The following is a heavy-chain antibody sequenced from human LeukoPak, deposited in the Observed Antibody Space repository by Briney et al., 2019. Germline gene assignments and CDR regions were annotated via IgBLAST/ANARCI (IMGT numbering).Heavy chain of an antibody. Sequence: GGSLRLSCTTSGFAFGDYAINWVRQAPGKGLEWVGFIGRKSSGGTTEYAASVKGRFTMSRDDSKRIAYLQMNSLRTEDTALYYCTRDFGDYIYYGLDVWGQGTTVTVSS. CDR3: TRDFGDYIYYGLDV. V-gene: IGHV3-49*04. J-gene: IGHJ6*02. CDR2: IGRKSSGGTT. CDR1: GFAFGDYA. D-gene: IGHD4-17*01.